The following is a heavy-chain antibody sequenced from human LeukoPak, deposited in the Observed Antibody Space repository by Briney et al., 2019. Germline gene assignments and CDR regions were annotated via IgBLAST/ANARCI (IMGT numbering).Heavy chain of an antibody. CDR2: IYTSGSTNY. D-gene: IGHD4-17*01. Sequence: PSETLSLTCTVSGGSIGSYYWNWIRQPAGKGLEWIGRIYTSGSTNYNYNPSLKSRVTMPVDTSKNQFSLKLSSVTAADTAVYYCASGDANTAAAFDIWGQGTMVTVSS. V-gene: IGHV4-4*07. CDR3: ASGDANTAAAFDI. CDR1: GGSIGSYY. J-gene: IGHJ3*02.